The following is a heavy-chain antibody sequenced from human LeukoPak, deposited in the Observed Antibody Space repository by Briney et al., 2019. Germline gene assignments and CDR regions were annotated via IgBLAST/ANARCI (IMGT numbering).Heavy chain of an antibody. Sequence: ASVKVSCKASGYTFTGYYMHWVRQAPGQGLEWMGWINPNSGGTNYAQKFQGRVTMTRDRSISTAYMELSRLRSDDTAVYYCARRGASDYGDYDWYFDLWGRGTLVTVSS. V-gene: IGHV1-2*02. CDR1: GYTFTGYY. J-gene: IGHJ2*01. CDR2: INPNSGGT. CDR3: ARRGASDYGDYDWYFDL. D-gene: IGHD4-17*01.